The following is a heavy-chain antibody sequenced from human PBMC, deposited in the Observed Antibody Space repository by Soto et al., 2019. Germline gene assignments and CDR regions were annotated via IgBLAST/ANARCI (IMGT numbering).Heavy chain of an antibody. CDR2: IYATGTT. J-gene: IGHJ5*01. Sequence: SETLSLTCTVSGASISGYYWSWIRKSAGKGLEWIGRIYATGTTDYNPSLKSRVMMSVDTSKKQFSLRLRSVTAADTAVYYCVRDGTKTLRDWFDSWGQGISVTVSS. CDR3: VRDGTKTLRDWFDS. CDR1: GASISGYY. D-gene: IGHD1-1*01. V-gene: IGHV4-4*07.